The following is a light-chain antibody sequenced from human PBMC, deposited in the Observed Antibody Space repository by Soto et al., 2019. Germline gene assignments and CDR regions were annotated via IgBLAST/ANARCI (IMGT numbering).Light chain of an antibody. CDR3: QQYNSYLFT. J-gene: IGKJ3*01. Sequence: DIQMTQSPSTLSASVGDRVTITCRASQSISSWLAWYQQKPGKAPKLLIYDASSLESGVQSRFSVSGSGTEFTLTISSLQPDDFATYYCQQYNSYLFTFGPGIKVDIK. CDR1: QSISSW. CDR2: DAS. V-gene: IGKV1-5*01.